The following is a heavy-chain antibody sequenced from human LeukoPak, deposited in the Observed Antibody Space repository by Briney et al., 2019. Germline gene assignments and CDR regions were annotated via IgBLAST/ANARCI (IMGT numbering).Heavy chain of an antibody. J-gene: IGHJ4*02. CDR3: ARGAGWYDY. Sequence: PSETLSLTCSVSGAPGVSATNFYWSWIRQPPGKGLEWIAYIYYSGSANYNPSLNSRVTISLDTSKNQFSLKLNSVTAADTAVYYCARGAGWYDYWGQGTLVTVSS. CDR1: GAPGVSATNFY. CDR2: IYYSGSA. V-gene: IGHV4-59*02. D-gene: IGHD6-19*01.